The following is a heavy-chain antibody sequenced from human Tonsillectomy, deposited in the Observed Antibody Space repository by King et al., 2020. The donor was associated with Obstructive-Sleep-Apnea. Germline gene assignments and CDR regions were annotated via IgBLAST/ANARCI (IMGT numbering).Heavy chain of an antibody. CDR3: ARGLLWFGESSRDDAFDI. CDR1: GYTFTSYD. D-gene: IGHD3-10*01. Sequence: QLVQSGAEVKKPGASVKVSCKASGYTFTSYDINWVRQATGQGLEWMGWMNPNSGNTGYAQKFQGRVTMTRNTSISTAYMELSSLRSEDTAVYYGARGLLWFGESSRDDAFDIWGQGTMVTVSS. J-gene: IGHJ3*02. CDR2: MNPNSGNT. V-gene: IGHV1-8*01.